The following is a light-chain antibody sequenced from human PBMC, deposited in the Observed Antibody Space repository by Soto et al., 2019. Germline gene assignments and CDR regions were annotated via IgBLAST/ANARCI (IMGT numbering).Light chain of an antibody. J-gene: IGLJ1*01. CDR3: AAWDDSLNCPFV. V-gene: IGLV1-44*01. Sequence: QSVLTQPPSASGTPGQTVTISCSGSSSNIGSNTVNWYQQLPGTAPKLLIYSNNQRPSGVPDRFSGSKSGPSASLAISGLQSEDEADYYCAAWDDSLNCPFVFGTGTKV. CDR2: SNN. CDR1: SSNIGSNT.